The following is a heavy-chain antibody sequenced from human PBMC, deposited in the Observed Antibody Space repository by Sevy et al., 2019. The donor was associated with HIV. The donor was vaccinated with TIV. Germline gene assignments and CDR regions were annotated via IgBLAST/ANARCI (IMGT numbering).Heavy chain of an antibody. CDR2: INPNSGGT. V-gene: IGHV1-2*02. CDR3: ASHSSSWSSFDY. CDR1: GYTFTGYY. J-gene: IGHJ4*02. Sequence: ASVKVSCKASGYTFTGYYMHWVRQAPGQGLEWMGCINPNSGGTNYAQKFQGRVTMTRDTSISTAYMELSRLRSDDTAVYYCASHSSSWSSFDYWGQGTLVTVSS. D-gene: IGHD6-13*01.